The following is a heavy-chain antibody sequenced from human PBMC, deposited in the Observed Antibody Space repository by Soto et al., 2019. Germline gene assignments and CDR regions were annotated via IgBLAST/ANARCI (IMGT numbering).Heavy chain of an antibody. Sequence: PAETLSLTCTVSGDSVNNDNYYCVCMRQPPGKGLEWIGYIYYTGSTNYNPSLESRVTISLDSSRNQFSLKLDSVTAADTAVFYCAGEYSNSPEAFDCWGQGTLVTVSS. D-gene: IGHD6-13*01. V-gene: IGHV4-61*01. CDR3: AGEYSNSPEAFDC. CDR1: GDSVNNDNYY. CDR2: IYYTGST. J-gene: IGHJ4*02.